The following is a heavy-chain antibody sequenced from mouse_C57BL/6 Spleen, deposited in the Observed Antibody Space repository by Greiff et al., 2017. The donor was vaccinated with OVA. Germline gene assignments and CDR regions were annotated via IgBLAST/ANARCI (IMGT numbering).Heavy chain of an antibody. CDR1: GYTFTSYW. Sequence: QVQLKQPGAELVRPGSSVKLSCKASGYTFTSYWMDWVKQRPGHGLEWIGNIYPSDSETHYNQKFKDQATLTVDKSSSTAYMQLSSLTSADSAVYYCAREDYGSSFAYWGQGTLGTVSA. V-gene: IGHV1-61*01. CDR3: AREDYGSSFAY. D-gene: IGHD1-1*01. J-gene: IGHJ3*01. CDR2: IYPSDSET.